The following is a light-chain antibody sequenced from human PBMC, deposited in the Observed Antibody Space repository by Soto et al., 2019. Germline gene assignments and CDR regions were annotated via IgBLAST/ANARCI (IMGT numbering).Light chain of an antibody. CDR2: DAS. Sequence: DIQMTQSPSTLSASVGDRVTITCRVSQSISSWLAWYQQKPGKAPKLLIYDASSLESGVPSRFSGSGSGTEFTLTISSLQPDDFATYYCQQYNSYSVTFGPGTKVDIK. J-gene: IGKJ3*01. CDR1: QSISSW. V-gene: IGKV1-5*01. CDR3: QQYNSYSVT.